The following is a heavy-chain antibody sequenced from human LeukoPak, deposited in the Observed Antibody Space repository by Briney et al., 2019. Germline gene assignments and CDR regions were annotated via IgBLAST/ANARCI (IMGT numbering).Heavy chain of an antibody. D-gene: IGHD2-15*01. V-gene: IGHV3-21*01. CDR2: ISSSSSYI. CDR1: GFTFSIYS. J-gene: IGHJ4*02. Sequence: PGGSLRLSCAASGFTFSIYSMNWVRQAPGKGLEWVSSISSSSSYIYYADSVKGRFTISRDNAKNSLYLQMNSLRAEDTAVYYCASIGYCSGGSCYVEPDYWGQGTLVTVSS. CDR3: ASIGYCSGGSCYVEPDY.